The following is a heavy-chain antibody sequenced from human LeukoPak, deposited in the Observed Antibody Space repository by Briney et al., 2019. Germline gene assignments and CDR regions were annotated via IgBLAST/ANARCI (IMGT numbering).Heavy chain of an antibody. Sequence: GASVKVSCKASGGTFSSYAISWVRQAPGQGLEWMGRIIPILGIANYAQKFQGRVTITADKSTSTAYMELSSLRSEDTAVYYCARDAGLWFGELLSGFDPWGQGTLVTVSS. CDR3: ARDAGLWFGELLSGFDP. CDR1: GGTFSSYA. V-gene: IGHV1-69*04. J-gene: IGHJ5*02. CDR2: IIPILGIA. D-gene: IGHD3-10*01.